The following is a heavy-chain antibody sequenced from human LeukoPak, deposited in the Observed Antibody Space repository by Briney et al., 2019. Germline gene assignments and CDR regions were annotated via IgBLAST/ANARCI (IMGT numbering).Heavy chain of an antibody. D-gene: IGHD3-3*01. V-gene: IGHV3-30-3*01. CDR1: GFTFSSYA. CDR2: ISYDGSNK. CDR3: ARDARRYDFWSGYYHDY. J-gene: IGHJ4*02. Sequence: PTGGSLRLSCAASGFTFSSYAMHWVRQAPGKGLEWVAVISYDGSNKYYADSVKGRFTISRGNSKNTLYLQMNSLRAEDTAVYYCARDARRYDFWSGYYHDYWGQGTLVTVSS.